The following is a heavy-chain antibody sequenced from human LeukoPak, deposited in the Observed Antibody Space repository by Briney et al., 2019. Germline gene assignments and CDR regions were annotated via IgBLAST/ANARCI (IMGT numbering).Heavy chain of an antibody. CDR1: GFTFSSYD. CDR2: IGTAGDT. Sequence: PGGSLRLSCAASGFTFSSYDMHWVRQATGKGLEWVSAIGTAGDTYYPGSVKGRFTISRENAKNSLYLQINSLRAGDTAVYYCARDTTYYYGSGSYLDYWGQGTLVTVSS. V-gene: IGHV3-13*01. J-gene: IGHJ4*02. CDR3: ARDTTYYYGSGSYLDY. D-gene: IGHD3-10*01.